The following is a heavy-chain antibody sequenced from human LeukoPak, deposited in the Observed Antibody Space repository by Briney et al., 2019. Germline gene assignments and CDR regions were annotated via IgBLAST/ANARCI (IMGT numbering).Heavy chain of an antibody. D-gene: IGHD6-13*01. CDR2: IWYEGSNK. CDR3: ARSAIGGSSWYSGSMDV. Sequence: PGGSLRLSCAASGFTFSSYGMHGVRQAPGKGLEWVAVIWYEGSNKYYGDSVNGRFPISTDNSKNTLYLQMNSLRAEHTAVYYCARSAIGGSSWYSGSMDVWGQGTTVTVSS. V-gene: IGHV3-33*01. CDR1: GFTFSSYG. J-gene: IGHJ6*02.